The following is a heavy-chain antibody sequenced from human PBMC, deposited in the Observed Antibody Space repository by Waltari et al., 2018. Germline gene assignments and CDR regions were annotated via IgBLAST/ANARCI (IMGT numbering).Heavy chain of an antibody. CDR2: IKQDGSES. Sequence: EVQLVESGGGLVQPGGSLRLSCAASGFTFSNYWMDWSRQAPGKGLEWVANIKQDGSESHYVDSVKGRFTISRDNAQNLLYLQINSLRDEDTAVYYCSVSLNHWGQGTLVTVSS. CDR1: GFTFSNYW. V-gene: IGHV3-7*01. CDR3: SVSLNH. J-gene: IGHJ5*02.